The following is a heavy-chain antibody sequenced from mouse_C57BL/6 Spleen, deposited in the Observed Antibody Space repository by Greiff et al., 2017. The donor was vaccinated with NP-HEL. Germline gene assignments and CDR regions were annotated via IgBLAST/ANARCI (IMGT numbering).Heavy chain of an antibody. CDR1: GYSFTGYY. J-gene: IGHJ1*03. V-gene: IGHV1-42*01. D-gene: IGHD2-2*01. Sequence: VQLKESGPELVKPGASVKISCKASGYSFTGYYMNWVKQSPEKSLEWIGEINPSTGGTTYNQKFKAKATLTVDKSSSTAYMQLKSLTSEDSAVYYCARWGYDKYFDVWGTGTTVTVSS. CDR3: ARWGYDKYFDV. CDR2: INPSTGGT.